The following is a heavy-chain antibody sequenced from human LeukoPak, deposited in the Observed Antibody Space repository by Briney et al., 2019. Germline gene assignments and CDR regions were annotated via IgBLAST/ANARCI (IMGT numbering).Heavy chain of an antibody. CDR3: AKAGHYGSGSYYSDY. CDR2: ISSDGSNE. CDR1: GFTFSNYG. V-gene: IGHV3-30*18. D-gene: IGHD3-10*01. J-gene: IGHJ4*02. Sequence: PGRSLRLSCAASGFTFSNYGMHWVRQAPGKGLEWVAIISSDGSNEYYADSVKGRFTISRDNSKNTLYLQMNSLRAEDTAVYYCAKAGHYGSGSYYSDYWGRGTLVTVSP.